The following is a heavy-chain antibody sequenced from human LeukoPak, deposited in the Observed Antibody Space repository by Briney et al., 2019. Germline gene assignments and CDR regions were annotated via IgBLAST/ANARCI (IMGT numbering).Heavy chain of an antibody. CDR2: ISHNGRDT. D-gene: IGHD2-21*01. J-gene: IGHJ4*02. CDR3: AKELAITLPFDY. V-gene: IGHV3-23*01. Sequence: GGSLRLSCAASRFTFNNYAMSWVRQAPGKGLEWVSAISHNGRDTYYADSVQGRFTISRDNSKNMLNLQMDSLLAEDTAVYYCAKELAITLPFDYWGQGTLATVSS. CDR1: RFTFNNYA.